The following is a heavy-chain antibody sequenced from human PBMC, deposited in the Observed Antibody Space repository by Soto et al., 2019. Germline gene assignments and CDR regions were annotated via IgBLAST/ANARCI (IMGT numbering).Heavy chain of an antibody. J-gene: IGHJ4*02. V-gene: IGHV3-30-3*01. CDR2: ISNDGGKK. CDR3: AIYAANTGGLPFVDF. D-gene: IGHD6-25*01. CDR1: GFAFTSHA. Sequence: QPGGSLRLSCAASGFAFTSHALHWVRQAPGKGLEWVALISNDGGKKQYAESVGGRFTVCGDSSGNTLYLQLNSLRPDDTAVYFCAIYAANTGGLPFVDFWGEGKLVSVSS.